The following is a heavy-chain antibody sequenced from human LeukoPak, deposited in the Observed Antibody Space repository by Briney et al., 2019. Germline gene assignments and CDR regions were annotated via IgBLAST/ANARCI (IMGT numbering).Heavy chain of an antibody. Sequence: GESLKISCKGSGYSFTSYWIGWVRQLPGKGLEWMGIIYPGDSDTRYSPSFQGQVTISADKSISTAYLQWSSLRSEDTAVYYCATGDTAYKTREFDYWGQGTLVTVSS. J-gene: IGHJ4*02. CDR3: ATGDTAYKTREFDY. D-gene: IGHD5-18*01. CDR1: GYSFTSYW. V-gene: IGHV5-51*01. CDR2: IYPGDSDT.